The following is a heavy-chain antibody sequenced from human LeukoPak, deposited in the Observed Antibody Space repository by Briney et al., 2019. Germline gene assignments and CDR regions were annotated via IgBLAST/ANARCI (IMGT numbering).Heavy chain of an antibody. Sequence: SETLSLTCTVSGGSISSYYWSWIRQPPGKGLEWIGYIYYSGSTNYNPSLKSRVTISVDTSKNQFSLKLSSVTAADTAVYYCARQGLRGYYFDYWGQGTLVTVSS. J-gene: IGHJ4*02. CDR3: ARQGLRGYYFDY. D-gene: IGHD4-17*01. V-gene: IGHV4-59*08. CDR1: GGSISSYY. CDR2: IYYSGST.